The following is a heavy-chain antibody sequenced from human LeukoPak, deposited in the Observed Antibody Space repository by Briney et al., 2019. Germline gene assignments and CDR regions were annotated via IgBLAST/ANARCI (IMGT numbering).Heavy chain of an antibody. CDR1: GFMFSDYW. CDR2: IKNDGSYT. CDR3: ARGGGLDV. V-gene: IGHV3-74*01. J-gene: IGHJ6*02. D-gene: IGHD3-16*01. Sequence: AGGSLRLSCAASGFMFSDYWMHWVRRAPGKGLEWVSRIKNDGSYTNHVDSVKGRFTISRDNAKNTLYLQMNSLRADDTAVYFCARGGGLDVWGQGATVTVSS.